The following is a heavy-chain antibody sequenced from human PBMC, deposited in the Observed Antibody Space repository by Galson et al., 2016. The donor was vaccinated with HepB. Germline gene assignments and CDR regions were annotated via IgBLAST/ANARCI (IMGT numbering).Heavy chain of an antibody. Sequence: SLRLSCATSGLKFTHYSINWVRQAPGKGLEWVSYMSSDGSTSYHADSVKGRFTISRDTARNSVSLQMNSLRDEDTAIYYCVRAEDYYYGSSGYYPHHFDSWGQGTLVTVSS. J-gene: IGHJ4*02. CDR3: VRAEDYYYGSSGYYPHHFDS. CDR2: MSSDGSTS. D-gene: IGHD3-22*01. V-gene: IGHV3-48*02. CDR1: GLKFTHYS.